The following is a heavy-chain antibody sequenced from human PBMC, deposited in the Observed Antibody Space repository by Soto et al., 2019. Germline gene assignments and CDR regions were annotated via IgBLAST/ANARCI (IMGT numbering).Heavy chain of an antibody. CDR2: INAGNGNT. CDR1: GYTFTSYA. D-gene: IGHD3-10*01. J-gene: IGHJ3*02. CDR3: ARGALWLGEFADI. V-gene: IGHV1-3*01. Sequence: QVQLVQSGAEVKKPGASVKVSCKASGYTFTSYAMHWVRQAPGQRLEWMGWINAGNGNTKYSQKCQGRVTITRDTSASTAYMELSSLRSEDTAVYYCARGALWLGEFADIWGQGTMVTVSS.